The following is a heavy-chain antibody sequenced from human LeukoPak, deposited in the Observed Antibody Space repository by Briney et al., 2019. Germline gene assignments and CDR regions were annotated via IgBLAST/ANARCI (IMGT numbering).Heavy chain of an antibody. D-gene: IGHD3-10*01. Sequence: PGGSLRLSCGASGFTFRIYGMHWVRQAPGKGPEWVAVIWYDGSNKYYADSVEGRFTISRDNSKDTLYLQINSLRAEDTAVYYCARANYGSGSNYYYGLDVWGQGTTVTVSS. CDR1: GFTFRIYG. V-gene: IGHV3-33*01. CDR2: IWYDGSNK. J-gene: IGHJ6*02. CDR3: ARANYGSGSNYYYGLDV.